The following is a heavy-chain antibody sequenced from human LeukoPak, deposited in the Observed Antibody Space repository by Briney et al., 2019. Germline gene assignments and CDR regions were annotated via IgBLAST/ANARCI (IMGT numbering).Heavy chain of an antibody. CDR3: AREVDTAMVGMDV. CDR2: IIPILGIA. Sequence: SVKVSCKASGGTFSSYAISWVRQAPGQGLEWMGRIIPILGIANYAQKSQGRVTITADKSTSTAYMELSSLRSEDTAVHYCAREVDTAMVGMDVWGQGTTVTVSS. CDR1: GGTFSSYA. D-gene: IGHD5-18*01. V-gene: IGHV1-69*04. J-gene: IGHJ6*02.